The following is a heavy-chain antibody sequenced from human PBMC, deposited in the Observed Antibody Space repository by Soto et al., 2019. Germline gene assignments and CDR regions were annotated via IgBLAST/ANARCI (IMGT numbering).Heavy chain of an antibody. Sequence: GSLRLSCVASGFTFSDFAMARVRQAPGKGLEWVSSASGSGSGTYYADSVKGRFTISRDNSKNTLFLHMTNLKAGDTALYFCAKGRPGVAAAPDYWGQGTLVTVSS. J-gene: IGHJ4*02. CDR3: AKGRPGVAAAPDY. D-gene: IGHD2-21*01. V-gene: IGHV3-23*01. CDR1: GFTFSDFA. CDR2: ASGSGSGT.